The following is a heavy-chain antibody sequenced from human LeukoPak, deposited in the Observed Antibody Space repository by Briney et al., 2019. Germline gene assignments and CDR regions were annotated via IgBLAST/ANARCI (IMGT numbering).Heavy chain of an antibody. D-gene: IGHD6-13*01. J-gene: IGHJ5*02. CDR1: GFTFFSYA. CDR3: ARDRKREQQLATSNWFDP. CDR2: VSESGGST. Sequence: GGSLRLSCAASGFTFFSYAMSWVRQAPGKGLEWVSAVSESGGSTYYADSVKGRFTISRDNSKNTVHLQMNSLRAEDTAVYYCARDRKREQQLATSNWFDPWGQGTLVTVSS. V-gene: IGHV3-23*01.